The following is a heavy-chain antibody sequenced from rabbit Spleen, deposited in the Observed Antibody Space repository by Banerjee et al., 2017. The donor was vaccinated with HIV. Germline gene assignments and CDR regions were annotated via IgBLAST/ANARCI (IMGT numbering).Heavy chain of an antibody. CDR3: ARDGAGGSYFAL. J-gene: IGHJ3*01. Sequence: QEQLEESGGGLVKPGGTLTLTCTVSGFDISSYSIGWVRQDPGKGFEWIGIIYGSGATYYASWVNGRFSISRENTQNTVSLQMTSLTAADTATYFCARDGAGGSYFALWGQGTLVTVS. D-gene: IGHD8-1*01. CDR2: IYGSGAT. V-gene: IGHV1S25*01. CDR1: GFDISSYS.